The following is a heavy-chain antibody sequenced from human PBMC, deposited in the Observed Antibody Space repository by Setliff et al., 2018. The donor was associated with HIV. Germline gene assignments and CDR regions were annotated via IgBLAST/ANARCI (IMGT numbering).Heavy chain of an antibody. Sequence: SETLSLTCAVYGESFSAYFWSWIRQPPGKGLEWIGLINHSGSTNYNPSLKSRVTISVDTSKNQFSLKMTSVTAADTAVYYCARSQWLPTRYHYYYMDVWGKGTTVTVSS. CDR2: INHSGST. CDR1: GESFSAYF. CDR3: ARSQWLPTRYHYYYMDV. J-gene: IGHJ6*03. V-gene: IGHV4-34*01. D-gene: IGHD6-19*01.